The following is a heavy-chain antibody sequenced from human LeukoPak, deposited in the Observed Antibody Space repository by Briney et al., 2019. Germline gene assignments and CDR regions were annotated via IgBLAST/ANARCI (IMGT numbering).Heavy chain of an antibody. CDR1: GFTVSSIY. D-gene: IGHD6-13*01. CDR2: IYSGGST. V-gene: IGHV3-66*02. CDR3: ARSPESGSSWYEDYYYYMDV. J-gene: IGHJ6*03. Sequence: PGGSLRLSCAASGFTVSSIYMSWVRQAPGKGLEWVSVIYSGGSTYYADSVKGRFTISRDNSKNTLYLQMNSLRAEDTAVYYCARSPESGSSWYEDYYYYMDVWGKGTTVTVSS.